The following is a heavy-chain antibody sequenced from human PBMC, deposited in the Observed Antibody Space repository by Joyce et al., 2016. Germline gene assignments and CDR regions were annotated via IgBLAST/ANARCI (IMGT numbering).Heavy chain of an antibody. Sequence: QVQLVQSGAEVKKPGASVKVSCKASGYTFTNYHVPWVRQAPGQGLELIGIINPSSGSTSYAQKFQGRGTMTSDTSTSTVYMEVSSLRSDDMAVYYCARLPSYYSDSSGHTPGFDYWGQGTLVTVSS. D-gene: IGHD3-22*01. CDR2: INPSSGST. CDR1: GYTFTNYH. CDR3: ARLPSYYSDSSGHTPGFDY. J-gene: IGHJ4*02. V-gene: IGHV1-46*01.